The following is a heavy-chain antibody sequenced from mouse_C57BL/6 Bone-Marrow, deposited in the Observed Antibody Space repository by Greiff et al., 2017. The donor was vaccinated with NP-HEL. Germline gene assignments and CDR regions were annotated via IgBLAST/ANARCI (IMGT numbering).Heavy chain of an antibody. D-gene: IGHD2-4*01. V-gene: IGHV7-3*01. CDR1: GFTFTDYY. Sequence: EVHLVESGGGLVQPGGSLSLSCAASGFTFTDYYMSWVRQPPGKALEWLGFIRNKANGYTTEYSASVKGRFTISRDNSQSILYLQMNALRAEDSATYYCARWGLRAWFAYWGQGTLVTVSA. J-gene: IGHJ3*01. CDR2: IRNKANGYTT. CDR3: ARWGLRAWFAY.